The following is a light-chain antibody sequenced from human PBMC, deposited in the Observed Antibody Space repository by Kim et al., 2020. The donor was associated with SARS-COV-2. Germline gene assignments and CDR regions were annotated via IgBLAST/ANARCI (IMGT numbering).Light chain of an antibody. CDR1: SLRSYY. CDR2: GKN. J-gene: IGLJ3*02. Sequence: LGQTVRITCQGESLRSYYESWYQQKPGQAPVLVMYGKNNRHSGIPDRFSGSSTGNTASLTITGAQAEDEADYDCNSRDSSGNHLGVFGGGTQLTVL. CDR3: NSRDSSGNHLGV. V-gene: IGLV3-19*01.